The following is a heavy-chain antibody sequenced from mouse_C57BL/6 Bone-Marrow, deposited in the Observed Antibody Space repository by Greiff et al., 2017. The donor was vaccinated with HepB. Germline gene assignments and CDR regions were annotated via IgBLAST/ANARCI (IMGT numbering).Heavy chain of an antibody. Sequence: EVKLMESGPGLVKPSQSLSLTCSVTGYSITSGYYWNWIRQFPGNKLEWMGYISYDGSNNYNPSLKNRISITRDTSKNQFFLKLNSLTTEDTATYYCAHSNYHDKLGLDYWGQGTTLTVSS. CDR2: ISYDGSN. V-gene: IGHV3-6*01. D-gene: IGHD2-5*01. CDR3: AHSNYHDKLGLDY. J-gene: IGHJ2*01. CDR1: GYSITSGYY.